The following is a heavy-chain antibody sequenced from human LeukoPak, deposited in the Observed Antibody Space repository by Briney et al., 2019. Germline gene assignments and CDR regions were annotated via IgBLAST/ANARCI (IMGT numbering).Heavy chain of an antibody. V-gene: IGHV4-61*01. CDR2: IYYSGST. D-gene: IGHD4-11*01. Sequence: SETLSLTCTVSGGSVSSGSYYWSWIRQPPGKGLEWIGYIYYSGSTNYNPSLKSRVDISLDTSKNQISLKVSSVTAADTAVYYCARDHLLYSDYGVYYYGLDVWGQGTTVTVSS. CDR1: GGSVSSGSYY. CDR3: ARDHLLYSDYGVYYYGLDV. J-gene: IGHJ6*02.